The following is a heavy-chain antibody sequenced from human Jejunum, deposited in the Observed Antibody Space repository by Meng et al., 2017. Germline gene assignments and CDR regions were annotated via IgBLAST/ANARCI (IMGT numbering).Heavy chain of an antibody. J-gene: IGHJ4*02. V-gene: IGHV4-39*07. CDR1: GGPISSSSSS. Sequence: GPGLDKTSEPPSLPCYVSGGPISSSSSSWGWVRQPPGEGLEWIGNIYYSETTYYNPSLKSRVTIGIDTSKNLFSLRLTSVTAADTGIYYCARWGIMSGYDYESAYWGQGRLVTVSS. CDR2: IYYSETT. D-gene: IGHD5-12*01. CDR3: ARWGIMSGYDYESAY.